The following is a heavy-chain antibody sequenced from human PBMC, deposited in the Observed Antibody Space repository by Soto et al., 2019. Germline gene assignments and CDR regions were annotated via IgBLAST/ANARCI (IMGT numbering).Heavy chain of an antibody. CDR1: GGSISSGGYY. D-gene: IGHD2-2*01. J-gene: IGHJ6*02. Sequence: SETLSLTGTVSGGSISSGGYYWSRIRQHPGKGQEWIGYIYYSGSTYYNPALKSRVTISVDTSKNQFSLKLSSVTAADTAVYYCARATYYCSSTSCYPAYYGMAVWGQGTTVTVSS. CDR2: IYYSGST. CDR3: ARATYYCSSTSCYPAYYGMAV. V-gene: IGHV4-31*03.